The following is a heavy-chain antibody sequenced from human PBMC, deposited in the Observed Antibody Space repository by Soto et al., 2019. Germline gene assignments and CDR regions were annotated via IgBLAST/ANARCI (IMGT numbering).Heavy chain of an antibody. CDR3: AIRYTDY. CDR1: GFTFKTYW. D-gene: IGHD1-20*01. Sequence: GGSLRLSCATSGFTFKTYWMTWVRQAPGKGLEWVANIKPDGGEKYYVDSVKGRFTISRDNAKNSLYLQMNSLRVEDTAVYYSAIRYTDYWGQGTPVTVSS. CDR2: IKPDGGEK. J-gene: IGHJ4*02. V-gene: IGHV3-7*01.